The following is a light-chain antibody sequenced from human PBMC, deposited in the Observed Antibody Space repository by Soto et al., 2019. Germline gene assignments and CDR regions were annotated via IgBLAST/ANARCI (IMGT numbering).Light chain of an antibody. CDR2: GNS. J-gene: IGLJ1*01. V-gene: IGLV1-40*01. CDR3: QSYDSTLSARYV. CDR1: SSNIGANYD. Sequence: QAVVTQPPSVSGAPGQRVTISCTGSSSNIGANYDVHWYQQRPGTAPKLLIFGNSNRPSGVPDRFSGSKSGTSAFLAITGLQAEDEGDYYCQSYDSTLSARYVFGTGTKLTVL.